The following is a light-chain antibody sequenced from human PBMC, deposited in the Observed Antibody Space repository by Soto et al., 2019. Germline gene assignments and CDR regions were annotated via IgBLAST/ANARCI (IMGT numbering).Light chain of an antibody. J-gene: IGLJ1*01. CDR1: SSDIGGYNY. V-gene: IGLV2-14*01. Sequence: QSALTQPASVSGSPGQSITISCTGTSSDIGGYNYVSWYQQHPGKAPKLMIYVVTRRPSGVSNRFSGSKSGNTASLTISGLQAEDEADYYCSSYTTSGTYVFGTGTKVTVL. CDR2: VVT. CDR3: SSYTTSGTYV.